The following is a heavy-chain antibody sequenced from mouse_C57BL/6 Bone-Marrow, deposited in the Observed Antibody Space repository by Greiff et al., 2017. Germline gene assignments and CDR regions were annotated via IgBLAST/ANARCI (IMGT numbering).Heavy chain of an antibody. J-gene: IGHJ2*01. D-gene: IGHD1-1*01. Sequence: EVQLQQSGAELVRPGASVKLSCTASGFNIKDDYMHWVKQRPEQGLEWIGWIDPENGDTEYASKFQGKATITADPSSNTAYLQLSSLTSEDTAVYYCTPLLYSYWGQGTTLTVSS. CDR2: IDPENGDT. CDR1: GFNIKDDY. CDR3: TPLLYSY. V-gene: IGHV14-4*01.